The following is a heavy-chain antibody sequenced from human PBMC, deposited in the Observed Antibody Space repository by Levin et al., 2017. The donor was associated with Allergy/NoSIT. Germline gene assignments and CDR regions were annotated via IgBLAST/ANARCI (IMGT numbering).Heavy chain of an antibody. V-gene: IGHV2-5*02. CDR2: IYWDDDK. D-gene: IGHD6-13*01. Sequence: SGPTLVKPTQTLTLTCTFSGFSLSTSGVGVGWIRQPPGKALEWLALIYWDDDKRYSPSLKSRLTITKDTSKNQVVLTMTNMDPVDTATYYWAHRGNIAAAGASRPFDYWGQGTLVTVSS. CDR1: GFSLSTSGVG. CDR3: AHRGNIAAAGASRPFDY. J-gene: IGHJ4*02.